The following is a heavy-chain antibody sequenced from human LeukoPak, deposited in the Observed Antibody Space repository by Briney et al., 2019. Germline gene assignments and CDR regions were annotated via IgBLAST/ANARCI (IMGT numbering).Heavy chain of an antibody. Sequence: SETLSLTCTVSGGSISNYYWSWIRQPARKGLEWIGRIYPSGSTNYNPSLKSRVTMSVDTSKNQFSLKLSSVTAADTAVYYCAREPPYSSSWYVDYWGQGTLVTVSS. CDR2: IYPSGST. J-gene: IGHJ4*02. CDR3: AREPPYSSSWYVDY. V-gene: IGHV4-4*07. CDR1: GGSISNYY. D-gene: IGHD6-13*01.